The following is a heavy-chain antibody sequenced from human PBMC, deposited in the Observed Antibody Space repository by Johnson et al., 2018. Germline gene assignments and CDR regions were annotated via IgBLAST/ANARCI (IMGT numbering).Heavy chain of an antibody. CDR1: GGSFSGYY. J-gene: IGHJ6*02. CDR2: INHSGST. Sequence: QVQLQQWGAGLLKPSETLSLTCAVYGGSFSGYYWSWIRQPPGKGLEWIGEINHSGSTNYNPSLKSRVTISVDTSKNQFSLKLSSVPAADPAVYYCARDPIDCSRTSCYYPLPDYYYYGMDVWGQGTTVTVSS. V-gene: IGHV4-34*01. D-gene: IGHD2-2*01. CDR3: ARDPIDCSRTSCYYPLPDYYYYGMDV.